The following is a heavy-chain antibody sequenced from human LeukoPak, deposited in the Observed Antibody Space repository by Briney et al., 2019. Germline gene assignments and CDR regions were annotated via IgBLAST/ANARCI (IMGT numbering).Heavy chain of an antibody. D-gene: IGHD3-10*01. J-gene: IGHJ4*02. CDR2: IYYSGST. Sequence: SETLSLTRTVSGGSISSYYWSWIRQSPGKGLEWIGYIYYSGSTNYNPSLKSRVTISVDTSKNQFSLKLSSVTAADTAVYYCARGPGSRWFGDPGYFDYWGQGTLVTVSS. CDR3: ARGPGSRWFGDPGYFDY. CDR1: GGSISSYY. V-gene: IGHV4-59*01.